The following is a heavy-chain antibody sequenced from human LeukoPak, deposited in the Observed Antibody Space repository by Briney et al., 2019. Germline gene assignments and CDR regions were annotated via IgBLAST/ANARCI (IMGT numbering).Heavy chain of an antibody. CDR2: IIPIFGIA. CDR3: AREDRGAIVVVPAATGGWFDP. J-gene: IGHJ5*02. Sequence: SVKVSCKASGGTFSSYAISWVRQAPGQGLEWMGRIIPIFGIANYAQKFQGRVTITADKSTSTAYMELSSLRSEDTAVYYCAREDRGAIVVVPAATGGWFDPWGQGTLVTVSS. V-gene: IGHV1-69*04. CDR1: GGTFSSYA. D-gene: IGHD2-2*01.